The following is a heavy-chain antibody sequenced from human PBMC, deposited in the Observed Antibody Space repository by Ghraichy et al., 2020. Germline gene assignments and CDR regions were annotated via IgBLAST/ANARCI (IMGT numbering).Heavy chain of an antibody. V-gene: IGHV3-48*02. Sequence: GGSLRLSCAASGFTFRSYSINWVRQAPGKGLEWVSYISSSSSTIYYADSVKGRFTISRDNAQNSLYLQMNSLRDEDTAVYYCALDCSGGSCYLGATWGQGTLVTVSS. CDR1: GFTFRSYS. CDR2: ISSSSSTI. D-gene: IGHD2-15*01. J-gene: IGHJ4*02. CDR3: ALDCSGGSCYLGAT.